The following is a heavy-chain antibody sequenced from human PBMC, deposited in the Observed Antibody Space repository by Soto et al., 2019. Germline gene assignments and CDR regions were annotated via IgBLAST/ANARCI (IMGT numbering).Heavy chain of an antibody. V-gene: IGHV3-30-3*01. CDR1: GFTFTTYS. CDR3: TRAGRRRYYFDAFDF. Sequence: QVQLVESGGGVVQPGRSLRLSCAASGFTFTTYSMHWVRQAPGKGLEWVAVISYDEINKDYAESVKGRFTISRDNSQNTLFLQMNTLRAEDTALYYCTRAGRRRYYFDAFDFWGQGTMLTVSS. J-gene: IGHJ3*01. CDR2: ISYDEINK. D-gene: IGHD1-26*01.